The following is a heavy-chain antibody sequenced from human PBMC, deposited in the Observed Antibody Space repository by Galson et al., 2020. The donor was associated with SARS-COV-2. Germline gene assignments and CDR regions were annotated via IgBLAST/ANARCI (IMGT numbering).Heavy chain of an antibody. D-gene: IGHD2-15*01. V-gene: IGHV4-34*01. J-gene: IGHJ6*02. CDR2: IYPGGST. Sequence: SQTLSLTCAVYGGSLSGYHRNSIRQPPGEGLEWVGGIYPGGSTDYKPSDSSPSLKSRVTISVDTSKNQFSLKLTSVTAADTAVYYCARKSCSGGTCYSPFRFYYDPMDVWGQGTTVTVSS. CDR1: GGSLSGYH. CDR3: ARKSCSGGTCYSPFRFYYDPMDV.